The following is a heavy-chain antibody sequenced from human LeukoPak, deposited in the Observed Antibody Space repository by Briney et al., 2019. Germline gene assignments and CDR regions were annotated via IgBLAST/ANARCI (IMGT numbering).Heavy chain of an antibody. CDR1: GYTFTGYY. CDR3: AGLRSPPFTIYTPYDAFDI. V-gene: IGHV1-2*02. Sequence: GASVKVSCKASGYTFTGYYMHWVRQAPGQGLEWMGWINPNSGGTNYAQKFQGRVTMTRDTSISTAYMELSRLRSDDTAVYYCAGLRSPPFTIYTPYDAFDIWGQGTMVTVSS. D-gene: IGHD3-9*01. CDR2: INPNSGGT. J-gene: IGHJ3*02.